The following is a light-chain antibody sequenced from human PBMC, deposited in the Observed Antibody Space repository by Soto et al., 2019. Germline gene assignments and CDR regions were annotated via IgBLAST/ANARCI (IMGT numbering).Light chain of an antibody. V-gene: IGLV2-14*01. CDR1: SNDVGGYNY. CDR3: CSYTTSNTRQIV. J-gene: IGLJ1*01. CDR2: DVS. Sequence: LTQPASVSGSPGQSITISCTGTSNDVGGYNYVSWYQQQPGKAPKFMIYDVSNRPSGVSNRFSGSKSGNTASLTISGLQAEDEADYYCCSYTTSNTRQIVFGTGTKVTVL.